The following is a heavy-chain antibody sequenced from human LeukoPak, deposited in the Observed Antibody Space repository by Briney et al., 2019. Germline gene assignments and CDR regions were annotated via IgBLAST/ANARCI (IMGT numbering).Heavy chain of an antibody. CDR2: INPNSGGT. J-gene: IGHJ4*02. V-gene: IGHV1-2*02. CDR3: ARDDSSGWYFDY. Sequence: ASVKVSCKASGYTFTGYYMHWVRQAPGQGLEWMGWINPNSGGTNYAQKFQGRGTMTRDTSISTAYMELSRLRSDDTAVYYCARDDSSGWYFDYWGQGTLVTVSS. CDR1: GYTFTGYY. D-gene: IGHD6-19*01.